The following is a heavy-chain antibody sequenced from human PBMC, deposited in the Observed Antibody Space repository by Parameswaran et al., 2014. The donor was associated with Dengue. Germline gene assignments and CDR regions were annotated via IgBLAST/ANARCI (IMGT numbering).Heavy chain of an antibody. CDR2: ISYDGSNK. V-gene: IGHV3-30*04. CDR3: ARDQPYYYGSGTYWYFDL. J-gene: IGHJ2*01. D-gene: IGHD3-10*01. Sequence: VRQAPGKGLEWVAVISYDGSNKYYADSVKGRFTISRDNSKNTLYLQMNSLRAEDTAVFYCARDQPYYYGSGTYWYFDLWGRGTLVTVSS.